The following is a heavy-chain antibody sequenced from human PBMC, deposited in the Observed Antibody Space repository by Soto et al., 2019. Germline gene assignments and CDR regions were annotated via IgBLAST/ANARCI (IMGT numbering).Heavy chain of an antibody. CDR3: ANCITGLVTLWENLQD. Sequence: GGSLRLSCAASGFTFRNYALSWVRQAPGKGLEWVSAITDNGGSTYYADSVKGRFTVSRDNSKSTLYLQMDSLRAEDTAIYYWANCITGLVTLWENLQDWGQGTLVT. CDR2: ITDNGGST. D-gene: IGHD3-10*01. CDR1: GFTFRNYA. V-gene: IGHV3-23*01. J-gene: IGHJ1*01.